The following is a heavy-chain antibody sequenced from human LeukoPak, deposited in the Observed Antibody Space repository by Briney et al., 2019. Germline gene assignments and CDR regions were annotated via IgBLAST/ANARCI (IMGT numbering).Heavy chain of an antibody. V-gene: IGHV4-39*01. J-gene: IGHJ6*03. CDR2: IYYNGST. D-gene: IGHD3-10*01. CDR1: GGSISTSSYY. CDR3: ARHKMVRGIGYYYYMDV. Sequence: SETLSLTCTVSGGSISTSSYYWGWIRQPPGKGLQWIGSIYYNGSTYYNPSLKSRVIISVDTSKDQFSLKLSSVTAADTAVYYCARHKMVRGIGYYYYMDVWGKGTTVTISS.